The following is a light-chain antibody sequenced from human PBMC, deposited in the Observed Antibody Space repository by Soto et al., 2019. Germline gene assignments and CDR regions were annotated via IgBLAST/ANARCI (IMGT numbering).Light chain of an antibody. CDR3: CSFAGSSNMV. CDR2: GVT. V-gene: IGLV2-8*01. J-gene: IGLJ1*01. CDR1: TSDVGGYDL. Sequence: QSALTQPPSASGSPVQSVTISCTGTTSDVGGYDLVSWYQQPPDKAPKLGIYGVTQLPAGVLDRSSGSRSGTTAPLTVSGLQAEDEADYYCCSFAGSSNMVFVVGTQVNVL.